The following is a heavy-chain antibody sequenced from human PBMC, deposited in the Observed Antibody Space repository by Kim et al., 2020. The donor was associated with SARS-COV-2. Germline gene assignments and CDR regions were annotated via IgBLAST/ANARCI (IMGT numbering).Heavy chain of an antibody. CDR2: IYYSGST. V-gene: IGHV4-59*01. CDR1: GGSISSYY. CDR3: ARGGGSSWGRGAFDI. Sequence: SETLSLTCTVSGGSISSYYWSWIRQPPGKGLEWIGYIYYSGSTNYNPSLKSRVTISVDTSKNQFSLKLSSVTAADTAVYYCARGGGSSWGRGAFDIWGQG. J-gene: IGHJ3*02. D-gene: IGHD6-13*01.